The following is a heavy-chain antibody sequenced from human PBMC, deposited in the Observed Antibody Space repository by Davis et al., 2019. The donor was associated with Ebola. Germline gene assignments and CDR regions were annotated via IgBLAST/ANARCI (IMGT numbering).Heavy chain of an antibody. V-gene: IGHV1-69*13. CDR2: IIPIFRSA. J-gene: IGHJ4*02. CDR3: ARHDGELGSGKYYFHN. Sequence: SVKVSCKASGGTFSSYPISWIRQAPGQGLEWMGWIIPIFRSADSAQTFQGRLTITADESTNTAYMELSSLRSDDTAVYYCARHDGELGSGKYYFHNWGQGTPVTVSA. D-gene: IGHD7-27*01. CDR1: GGTFSSYP.